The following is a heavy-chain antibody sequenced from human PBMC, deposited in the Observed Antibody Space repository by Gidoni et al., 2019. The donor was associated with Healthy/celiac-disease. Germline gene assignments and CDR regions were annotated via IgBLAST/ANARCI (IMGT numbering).Heavy chain of an antibody. V-gene: IGHV3-23*01. D-gene: IGHD2-15*01. CDR3: AKDVIVVVVAAEKIYYNWFDP. J-gene: IGHJ5*02. Sequence: RFTISRDNSKNTLYLQMNSLRAEDTAVYYCAKDVIVVVVAAEKIYYNWFDPWGQGTLVTVSS.